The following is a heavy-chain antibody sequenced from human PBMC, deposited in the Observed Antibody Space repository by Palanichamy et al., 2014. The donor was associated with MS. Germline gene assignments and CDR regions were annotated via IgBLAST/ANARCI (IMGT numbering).Heavy chain of an antibody. CDR3: VKEETWGSGLWPPVKFDS. CDR1: GFIFNSYV. J-gene: IGHJ4*02. D-gene: IGHD2-8*02. V-gene: IGHV3-64D*08. Sequence: EVQLVESGGGLVQPGGSLRLSCSASGFIFNSYVMNWVRQAPGKELEHLSAISDNGAFTNYADSVRGRFIVSRDNPKNTLYLDMSSLRVEDTGVYYCVKEETWGSGLWPPVKFDSWGQGTLVTVSS. CDR2: ISDNGAFT.